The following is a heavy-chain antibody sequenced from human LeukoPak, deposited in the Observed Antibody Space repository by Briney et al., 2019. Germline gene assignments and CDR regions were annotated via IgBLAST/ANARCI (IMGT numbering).Heavy chain of an antibody. CDR2: INTDGSST. Sequence: GGSLRLSCAASGFTFSNHWMNWVRQAPGKGLVWVSRINTDGSSTTYADSVKGRFTISRDDSKNTLYLQMNSLRAEDTAVYYCAKEGWFGEPPPLAGAFDIWGQGTMVTVSS. V-gene: IGHV3-74*01. D-gene: IGHD3-10*01. CDR3: AKEGWFGEPPPLAGAFDI. J-gene: IGHJ3*02. CDR1: GFTFSNHW.